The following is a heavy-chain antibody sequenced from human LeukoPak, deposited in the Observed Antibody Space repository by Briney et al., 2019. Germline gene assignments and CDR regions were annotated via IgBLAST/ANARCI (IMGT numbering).Heavy chain of an antibody. J-gene: IGHJ4*02. Sequence: GGSLRLSCAASGFPFTNYAMSWVRQAPGKGLEWVANIKQDGSEKYYVDSVKGRFTISRDNAKNSLYLQMNSLRAEDTAVYYCARDLAYGDYSRLDYWGQGTLVTVSS. V-gene: IGHV3-7*03. CDR1: GFPFTNYA. CDR3: ARDLAYGDYSRLDY. D-gene: IGHD4-17*01. CDR2: IKQDGSEK.